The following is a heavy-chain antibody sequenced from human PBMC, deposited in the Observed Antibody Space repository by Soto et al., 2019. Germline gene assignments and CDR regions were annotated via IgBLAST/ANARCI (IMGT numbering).Heavy chain of an antibody. Sequence: TSETLSLTCAVSGGSISSSNWWSWVRQPPGKGLEWIGEIYHSGSTNYNPSLKSRVTISVDKSKNQFSLKLSSVTAADTAVYYCAREQPPPVAGNYYYYGMDVWGQGTTVTVSS. CDR3: AREQPPPVAGNYYYYGMDV. V-gene: IGHV4-4*02. CDR2: IYHSGST. CDR1: GGSISSSNW. J-gene: IGHJ6*02. D-gene: IGHD6-19*01.